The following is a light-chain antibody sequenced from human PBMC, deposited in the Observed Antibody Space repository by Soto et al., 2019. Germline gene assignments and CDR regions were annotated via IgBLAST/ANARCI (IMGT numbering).Light chain of an antibody. Sequence: EIVLTQSPATLSLSPGERATLSCGASQSVSSFLAWYQQKPGQAPRLLIYDASNRATGIPARFSGSWSGTDFTLTISSLEPEDFAVYYCQQRSNWPLTFGGGTKVDIK. CDR1: QSVSSF. V-gene: IGKV3-11*01. J-gene: IGKJ4*01. CDR3: QQRSNWPLT. CDR2: DAS.